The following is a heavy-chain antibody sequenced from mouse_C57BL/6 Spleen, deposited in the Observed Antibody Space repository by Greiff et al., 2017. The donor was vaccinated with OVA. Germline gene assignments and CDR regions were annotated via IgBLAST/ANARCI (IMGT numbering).Heavy chain of an antibody. D-gene: IGHD2-4*01. CDR1: GFTFSDYY. CDR2: ISNGGGST. CDR3: ARQGYYDYDSFDY. J-gene: IGHJ2*01. Sequence: DVMLVESGGGLVQPGGSLKLSCAASGFTFSDYYMYWVRQTPEKRLEWVAYISNGGGSTYYPDTVKGRFTISRDNAKNTLYLQMSRLKSEDTAMYYCARQGYYDYDSFDYWGQGTTLTVSS. V-gene: IGHV5-12*01.